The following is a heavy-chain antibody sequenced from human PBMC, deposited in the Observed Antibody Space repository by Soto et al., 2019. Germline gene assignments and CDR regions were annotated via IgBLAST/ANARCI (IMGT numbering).Heavy chain of an antibody. D-gene: IGHD6-13*01. CDR2: ISGSGGST. V-gene: IGHV3-23*01. CDR3: AKLEADIAAAGRFDY. J-gene: IGHJ4*02. Sequence: EVQLLESGGGLVQPGGSLRLSCAASGFTFSSYAMSWVRQAPGKGLEWVSAISGSGGSTYYADSVKGRFTISRDNSKNTLYLQMNGLRAEDTAVYDCAKLEADIAAAGRFDYGGQGTLVTVCS. CDR1: GFTFSSYA.